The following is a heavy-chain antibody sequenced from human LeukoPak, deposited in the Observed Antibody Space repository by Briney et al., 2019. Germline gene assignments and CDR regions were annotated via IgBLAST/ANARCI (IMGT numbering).Heavy chain of an antibody. Sequence: ASVKVSCKASGGTFSSYAISWVRQAPGQGLEWMGWISAYNGNTNYAQKLQGRVTMTTDTSTSTAYMELRSLRSDDTAVYYCARVDCSSTSCFSRLGYWGQGTLVTVSS. CDR3: ARVDCSSTSCFSRLGY. CDR1: GGTFSSYA. CDR2: ISAYNGNT. J-gene: IGHJ4*02. V-gene: IGHV1-18*01. D-gene: IGHD2-2*01.